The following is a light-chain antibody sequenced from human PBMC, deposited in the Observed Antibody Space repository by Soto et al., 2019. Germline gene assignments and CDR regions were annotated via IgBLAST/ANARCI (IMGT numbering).Light chain of an antibody. CDR3: HQYNSDYT. V-gene: IGKV1-5*01. J-gene: IGKJ2*01. CDR2: DAS. Sequence: DIQMTQSPSTLSAFVGDRVTITCRASQSINNCLAWYQQKPGEAPKLLIYDASSLQSGVPSRFSGSGSGTAFTLTISSLQPDDFATYYCHQYNSDYTFGQGTRLEV. CDR1: QSINNC.